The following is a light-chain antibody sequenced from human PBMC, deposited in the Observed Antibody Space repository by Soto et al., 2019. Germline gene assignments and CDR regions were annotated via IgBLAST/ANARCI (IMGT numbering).Light chain of an antibody. Sequence: DIQMTQSPSSLSASVGDRVPITCRASLPISNYLAWSQQKPGKIPNLLIYAASTLQAGVPSRFSGSGSGTDFTRTSSSLQPEDVAAYYCQKYNSAPLTFGGGTKGEIK. J-gene: IGKJ4*01. V-gene: IGKV1-27*01. CDR1: LPISNY. CDR3: QKYNSAPLT. CDR2: AAS.